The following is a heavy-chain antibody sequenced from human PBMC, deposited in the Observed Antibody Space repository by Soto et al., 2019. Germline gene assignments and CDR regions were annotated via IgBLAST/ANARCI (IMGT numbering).Heavy chain of an antibody. D-gene: IGHD5-18*01. J-gene: IGHJ4*02. CDR2: ISWNSGSI. V-gene: IGHV3-9*01. Sequence: EVQLVESGGGLVQPGRSLRLSCAASGFTFDDYAMHWVRQAPGKGLEWVSRISWNSGSIGYADSVKGRFTISRDNAKNSLYLRMNSLRAEDTALYYCAKAVGSYGNFDYWGQGTLVTVAS. CDR1: GFTFDDYA. CDR3: AKAVGSYGNFDY.